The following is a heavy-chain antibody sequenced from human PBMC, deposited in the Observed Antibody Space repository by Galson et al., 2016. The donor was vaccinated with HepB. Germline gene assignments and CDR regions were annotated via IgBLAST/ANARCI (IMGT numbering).Heavy chain of an antibody. CDR2: ISYDGSNQ. D-gene: IGHD2-21*02. V-gene: IGHV3-30*03. CDR3: AASTWVTTGFDY. CDR1: GFAFSTFG. J-gene: IGHJ4*02. Sequence: SLRLSCAASGFAFSTFGMHWVRQAPGKGLEWVAIISYDGSNQFFIGSVRGRFTISRDNSKNTLYLQLNNVRPEDTAVYYCAASTWVTTGFDYWGQGTLVTVAS.